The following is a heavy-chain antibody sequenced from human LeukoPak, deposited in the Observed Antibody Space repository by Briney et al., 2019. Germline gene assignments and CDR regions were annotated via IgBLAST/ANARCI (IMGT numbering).Heavy chain of an antibody. V-gene: IGHV1-2*02. CDR3: ARDQVVPARVYYYYYGMDV. CDR2: INPNSGGT. J-gene: IGHJ6*02. CDR1: GYTFTGYY. Sequence: ASVKVSCKASGYTFTGYYMHWVRQAPGQGLEWMGWINPNSGGTNYAQKFQGRVTMTRDTSISTAYMELSRLRSDDTAVYYCARDQVVPARVYYYYYGMDVWGQGTTVTVSS. D-gene: IGHD2-2*01.